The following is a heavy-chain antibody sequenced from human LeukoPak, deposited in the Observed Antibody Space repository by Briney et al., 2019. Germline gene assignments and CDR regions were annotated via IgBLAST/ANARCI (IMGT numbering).Heavy chain of an antibody. CDR1: GFTFSSYA. CDR2: ISYDGSNK. D-gene: IGHD6-19*01. Sequence: GGSLRLSCAASGFTFSSYAIHWVRQAPGKGLEWVAVISYDGSNKYYADSVKGRFTISRDNSKNTLYLQMNSLRAEDTAVYYCAREAVAGYFDYWGQGTLVTVSS. CDR3: AREAVAGYFDY. V-gene: IGHV3-30*04. J-gene: IGHJ4*02.